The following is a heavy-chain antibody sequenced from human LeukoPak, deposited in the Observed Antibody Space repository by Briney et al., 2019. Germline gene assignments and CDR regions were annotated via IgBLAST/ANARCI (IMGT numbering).Heavy chain of an antibody. CDR1: GFTFSSYA. V-gene: IGHV3-30-3*01. J-gene: IGHJ1*01. CDR3: ARSFRQGLDYGGNSIQH. Sequence: GRSLRLSCAASGFTFSSYAMHWVRQAPGKGLEWVAVISYDGSNKYYADSVKGRFTISRDNSKNTLYLQMNSLRAEDTAVYYCARSFRQGLDYGGNSIQHWGQGTLVTVSS. D-gene: IGHD4-23*01. CDR2: ISYDGSNK.